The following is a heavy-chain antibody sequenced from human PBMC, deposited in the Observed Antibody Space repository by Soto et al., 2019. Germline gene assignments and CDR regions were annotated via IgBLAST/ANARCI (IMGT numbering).Heavy chain of an antibody. Sequence: ESGGGVVQPGRSLRLSCAASGFTFSSYGMHWVRQAPGKGLEWVAVIWYDGSNKYYADSVKGRFTISRDNSENTLYLQMNSLRAEDTAVYYCARDGGIAVEGYFDYWGQGTLVTVSS. D-gene: IGHD6-19*01. CDR1: GFTFSSYG. CDR2: IWYDGSNK. CDR3: ARDGGIAVEGYFDY. J-gene: IGHJ4*02. V-gene: IGHV3-33*01.